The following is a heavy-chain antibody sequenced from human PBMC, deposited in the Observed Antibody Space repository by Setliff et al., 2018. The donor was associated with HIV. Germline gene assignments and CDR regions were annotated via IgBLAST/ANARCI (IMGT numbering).Heavy chain of an antibody. CDR1: GGSFSGYY. J-gene: IGHJ4*02. D-gene: IGHD3-3*01. CDR3: ARHLLDYNFWSGYSTQNCFNY. V-gene: IGHV4-34*01. Sequence: KPSETLSLTCAVYGGSFSGYYWSWIRQPPGMGLEWIGQIGPSGDTIYNPSLKSRVTMSVDTSNDHFSLKLTSLTAADTAVYYCARHLLDYNFWSGYSTQNCFNYWGQGALVTVSS. CDR2: IGPSGDT.